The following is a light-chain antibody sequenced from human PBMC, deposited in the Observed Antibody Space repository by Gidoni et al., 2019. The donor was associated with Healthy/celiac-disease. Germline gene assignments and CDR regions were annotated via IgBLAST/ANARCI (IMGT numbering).Light chain of an antibody. CDR2: WAS. CDR3: QQYYSTPLT. CDR1: QSVLYSSNHKNY. V-gene: IGKV4-1*01. Sequence: DIVMTQSPDSLDVSLGERATINCKSSQSVLYSSNHKNYLAWYQQKPGQPPKLLIYWASTRESGVPDRFSGSGSGTDFTLTIISLQAEDVAVYYCQQYYSTPLTFGPGTKVDIK. J-gene: IGKJ3*01.